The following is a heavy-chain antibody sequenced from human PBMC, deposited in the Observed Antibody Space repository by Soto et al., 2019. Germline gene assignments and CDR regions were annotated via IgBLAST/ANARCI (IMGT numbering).Heavy chain of an antibody. J-gene: IGHJ3*02. Sequence: KPSETLSLTCAVSGYSISSGYYWGWIRQPPGKGLEWIGSIYHSGSTYYNPSLKSRVTISVDTSKNQFSLKLSSVTAADTAVYYCARDWRGVRAPDAFDIWGQGTTVTVSS. D-gene: IGHD3-10*01. CDR2: IYHSGST. V-gene: IGHV4-38-2*02. CDR3: ARDWRGVRAPDAFDI. CDR1: GYSISSGYY.